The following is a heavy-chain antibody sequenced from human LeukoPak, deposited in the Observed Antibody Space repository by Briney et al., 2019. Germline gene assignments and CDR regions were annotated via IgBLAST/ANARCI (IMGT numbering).Heavy chain of an antibody. J-gene: IGHJ5*02. V-gene: IGHV4-59*08. CDR1: GGSTSSYY. D-gene: IGHD3-3*01. CDR3: ARQTADYDFWSGRYNWFDP. Sequence: PSETLSLTCTVSGGSTSSYYWSWIRQPPGKGLEWIGYIYYSGSTNYNPSLKSRVTISVDTSKNQFSLKLSSVTAADTAVYYCARQTADYDFWSGRYNWFDPWGQGTLVTVSS. CDR2: IYYSGST.